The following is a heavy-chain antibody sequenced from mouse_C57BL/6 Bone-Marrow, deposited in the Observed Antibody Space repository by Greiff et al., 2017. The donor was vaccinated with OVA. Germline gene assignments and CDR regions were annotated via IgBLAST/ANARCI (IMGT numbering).Heavy chain of an antibody. V-gene: IGHV5-17*01. Sequence: EVQGVESGGGLVKPGGSLKLSCAASGFPFSDYGMHWVRQAPEKGLEWVAYISSGSSTIYYADTVKGRFTISRDNAKNTLFLQMTSLRSEDTAMYYCARSSFAYWGQGTLVTVSA. CDR2: ISSGSSTI. J-gene: IGHJ3*01. CDR3: ARSSFAY. D-gene: IGHD6-1*01. CDR1: GFPFSDYG.